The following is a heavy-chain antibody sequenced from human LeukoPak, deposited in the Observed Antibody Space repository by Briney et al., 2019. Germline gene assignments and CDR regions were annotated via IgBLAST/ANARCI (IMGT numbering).Heavy chain of an antibody. D-gene: IGHD7-27*01. J-gene: IGHJ4*02. Sequence: LTGGSLRLSCAASGFTFSSYRMNWVRQAPGKGLEWVAHIKEDGSDKYHVDSVKGRFTISRDNAKNSLYLQMNSLRAEDTAVYYCARELNWGADYWGQGTLVTVSS. CDR2: IKEDGSDK. CDR1: GFTFSSYR. CDR3: ARELNWGADY. V-gene: IGHV3-7*04.